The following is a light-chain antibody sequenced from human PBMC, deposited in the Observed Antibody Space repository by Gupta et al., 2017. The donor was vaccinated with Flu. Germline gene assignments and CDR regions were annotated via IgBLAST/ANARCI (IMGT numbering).Light chain of an antibody. V-gene: IGLV2-14*01. CDR2: EVN. Sequence: QSALTQPASVSGSPGQSITISCTGTSSDAGGFNDVSWYQQHPYKAPKLISDEVNNRPSGVSKICAGSKSGNTALMTGAGLQAEDEAYEYCCCYNRRSTLVFGGGTKLTVL. CDR3: CCYNRRSTLV. CDR1: SSDAGGFND. J-gene: IGLJ3*02.